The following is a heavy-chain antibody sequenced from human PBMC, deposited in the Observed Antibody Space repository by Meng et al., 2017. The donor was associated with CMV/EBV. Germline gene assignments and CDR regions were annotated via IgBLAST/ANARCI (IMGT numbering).Heavy chain of an antibody. CDR3: ARALAVAGRRDFDY. V-gene: IGHV6-1*01. CDR1: GDSVSSNSAA. Sequence: QTPSLTGAISGDSVSSNSAAWNWIRQSPSRGLEWLGRTYYRSKWYNDYAVSVKSRITINPDTTKNQFSLQLNSVTPEDTAVYYCARALAVAGRRDFDYWGQGTLVTVSS. J-gene: IGHJ4*02. D-gene: IGHD6-19*01. CDR2: TYYRSKWYN.